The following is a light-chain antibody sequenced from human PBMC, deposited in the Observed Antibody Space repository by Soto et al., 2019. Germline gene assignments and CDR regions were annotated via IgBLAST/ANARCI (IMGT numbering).Light chain of an antibody. CDR3: QQYYSTPYT. Sequence: DIVMTQSPDSLAGSLGERATINCKSSQSVLYSSNNKNYFAWYQQKPGQPPKLLIYWASTRESGVPDRFSGSGSGTDFTLTISSLQAEDVAVYYCQQYYSTPYTFGQGTKLEIK. CDR2: WAS. V-gene: IGKV4-1*01. J-gene: IGKJ2*01. CDR1: QSVLYSSNNKNY.